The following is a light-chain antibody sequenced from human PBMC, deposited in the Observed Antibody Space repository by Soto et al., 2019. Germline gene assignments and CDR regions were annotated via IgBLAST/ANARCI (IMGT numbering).Light chain of an antibody. CDR2: AAS. Sequence: DIQLTQSPSSLSASVGDRVTITCQASQNINNYLIWFQHKPGKAPKLLIYAASSLQSGVPSRFSGTGSGTDFTLTISSLQPEDFATYSCQQSFTTPWTFGQGTKVEI. CDR3: QQSFTTPWT. J-gene: IGKJ1*01. V-gene: IGKV1-39*01. CDR1: QNINNY.